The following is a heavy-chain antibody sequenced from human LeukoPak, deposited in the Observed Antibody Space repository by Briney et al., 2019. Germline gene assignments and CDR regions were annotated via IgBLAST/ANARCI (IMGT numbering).Heavy chain of an antibody. Sequence: ASVKVSCKASKYTFTNYYIHWVRQAPGQGFEWMGWINPSTGVTSYAQKFQGRVTMTRDTSISTAYMELSRLRSDDTAVYYCARDSGMDYYDSSGYYYVLLRNWGQGTLITVSS. D-gene: IGHD3-22*01. CDR1: KYTFTNYY. J-gene: IGHJ4*02. V-gene: IGHV1-2*02. CDR2: INPSTGVT. CDR3: ARDSGMDYYDSSGYYYVLLRN.